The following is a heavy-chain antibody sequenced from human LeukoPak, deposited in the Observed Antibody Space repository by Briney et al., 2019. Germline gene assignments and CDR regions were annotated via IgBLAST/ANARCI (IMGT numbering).Heavy chain of an antibody. J-gene: IGHJ4*02. Sequence: SETLSLTCTVSGGSISSSTYYWGWIRQPPGKGLEWIGSIYYSGSTYYNPSLKSRVTISVDTSKNHFSLKLASVTAADTAVYFCARHTGTSGSFYFDSWGQGTLVPVPS. CDR3: ARHTGTSGSFYFDS. D-gene: IGHD3-10*01. CDR2: IYYSGST. CDR1: GGSISSSTYY. V-gene: IGHV4-39*01.